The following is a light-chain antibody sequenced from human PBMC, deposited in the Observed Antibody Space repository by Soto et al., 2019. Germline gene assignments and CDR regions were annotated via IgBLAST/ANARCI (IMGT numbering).Light chain of an antibody. Sequence: QSVLTQPPSASGSPGQSVSISCTRTSSDVGAYNYVSWYRQHPGKAPKLMIYEVSKRPSGVPDRFSGSKSGNTASLTVSGLQAEDEADYYCSSYAGSNNLVFGTGTKVTVL. CDR1: SSDVGAYNY. CDR3: SSYAGSNNLV. CDR2: EVS. V-gene: IGLV2-8*01. J-gene: IGLJ1*01.